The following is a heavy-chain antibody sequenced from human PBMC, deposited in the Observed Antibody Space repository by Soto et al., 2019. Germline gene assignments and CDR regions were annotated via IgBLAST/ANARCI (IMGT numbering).Heavy chain of an antibody. CDR2: IRSRANSYAT. Sequence: GVSLRLSCAASGFNFSGSAMHWVRQASGKGLEWVGRIRSRANSYATAYAASVKGRFTISRDDSKNTAYLQMNSLKTEDTAVYYCTRQPYDAFDIWGQGTMVTVSS. J-gene: IGHJ3*02. V-gene: IGHV3-73*01. CDR1: GFNFSGSA. CDR3: TRQPYDAFDI.